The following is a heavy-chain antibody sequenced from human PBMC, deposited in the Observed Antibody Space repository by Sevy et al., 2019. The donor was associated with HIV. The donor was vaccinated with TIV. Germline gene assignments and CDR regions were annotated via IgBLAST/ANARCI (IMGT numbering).Heavy chain of an antibody. CDR3: AKDRDIAALARPPFDY. D-gene: IGHD6-6*01. CDR1: GFTFSSYA. V-gene: IGHV3-23*01. CDR2: ISGSGGST. Sequence: GGSLRLSCAASGFTFSSYAMSWVRQAPGKGLEWVSAISGSGGSTYYADSVKGRFTISRDNSKNTLYLQMKSLRAEDTAVYYCAKDRDIAALARPPFDYWGQGTLVTVSS. J-gene: IGHJ4*02.